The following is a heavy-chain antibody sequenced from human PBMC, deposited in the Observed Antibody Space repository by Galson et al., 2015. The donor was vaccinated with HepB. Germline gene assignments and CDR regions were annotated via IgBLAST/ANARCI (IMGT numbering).Heavy chain of an antibody. CDR1: GFTFSSYA. Sequence: SLRLSCAASGFTFSSYAMHWVRQAPGKGLEWVAVISYDGSNKYYADSVKGRFTISRDNSKNTLYLQMNSLRAEDTAVYYCARAPAYGQWKGPPWGTMDVWGQGTTVTVSS. D-gene: IGHD6-19*01. V-gene: IGHV3-30*04. CDR2: ISYDGSNK. J-gene: IGHJ6*02. CDR3: ARAPAYGQWKGPPWGTMDV.